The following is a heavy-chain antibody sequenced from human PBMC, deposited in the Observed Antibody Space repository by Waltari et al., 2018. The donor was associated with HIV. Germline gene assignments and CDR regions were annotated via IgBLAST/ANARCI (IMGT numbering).Heavy chain of an antibody. D-gene: IGHD2-15*01. CDR3: ARGPAHCSGGSCYLAD. V-gene: IGHV4-34*01. J-gene: IGHJ4*02. Sequence: QVQLQQWGAGLLKPSETLSLTCAVYGGSFSGYYWSWIRQPPGKGLEWIGEINHSGSTNSNPSLKSRVTISVDTSKNQFSLKLSSVTAADTAVYYCARGPAHCSGGSCYLADWGQGTLVTVSS. CDR2: INHSGST. CDR1: GGSFSGYY.